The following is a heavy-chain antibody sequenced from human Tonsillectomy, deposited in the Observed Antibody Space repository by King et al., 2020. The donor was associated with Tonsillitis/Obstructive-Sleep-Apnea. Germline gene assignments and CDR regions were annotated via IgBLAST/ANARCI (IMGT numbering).Heavy chain of an antibody. CDR2: ISGSGGCT. Sequence: VQLVESGGGLVQPGGSLRLSCAASGFTFSSYAMSWVRQAPGKGLEWVSAISGSGGCTYYADSLKGRFTISRDNSKNTLYLQMNSLRAEDTAVYYCAKGIGYSSSWLDYWGQGTLVTVSS. CDR3: AKGIGYSSSWLDY. CDR1: GFTFSSYA. D-gene: IGHD6-13*01. J-gene: IGHJ4*02. V-gene: IGHV3-23*04.